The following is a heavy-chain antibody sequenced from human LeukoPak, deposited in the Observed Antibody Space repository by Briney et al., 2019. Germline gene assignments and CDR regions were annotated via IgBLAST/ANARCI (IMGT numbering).Heavy chain of an antibody. CDR3: ARDLLGPGTSFDY. J-gene: IGHJ4*02. Sequence: GGSLRLSCAASGFTFSSYSMNWVRQAPGKGLEWVSSTSSSSSYIYYADSVKGRFTISRDNAKNSLYLQMNSLRAEDTAVYYCARDLLGPGTSFDYWGQGTLVTVSS. D-gene: IGHD1-1*01. CDR1: GFTFSSYS. V-gene: IGHV3-21*01. CDR2: TSSSSSYI.